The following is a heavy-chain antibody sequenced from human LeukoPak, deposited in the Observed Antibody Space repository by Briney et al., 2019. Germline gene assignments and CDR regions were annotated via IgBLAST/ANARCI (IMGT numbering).Heavy chain of an antibody. CDR2: IYHSGTT. J-gene: IGHJ5*02. V-gene: IGHV4-4*02. Sequence: SETLSLTCSVSGGSISNNNWWSWVRQSPGKGLEWIGNIYHSGTTHYNPSLKSRATISVDKSKNQFSLKLNSVTAADTAVYYCAIKPPSGWFGTGWLDPWGQGTLVTVSS. CDR1: GGSISNNNW. CDR3: AIKPPSGWFGTGWLDP. D-gene: IGHD3-10*01.